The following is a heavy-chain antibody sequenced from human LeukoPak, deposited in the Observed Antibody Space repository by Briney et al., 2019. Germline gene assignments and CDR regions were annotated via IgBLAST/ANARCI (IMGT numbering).Heavy chain of an antibody. CDR1: GFTFSSYS. CDR3: SGNTAGIDY. D-gene: IGHD5-18*01. J-gene: IGHJ4*02. Sequence: GGSLRLSCAASGFTFSSYSMTWVRQAPGKGLEWVSSISSSSSYIYYADSVKGRFTISRDNAKNSLYLQMNSLRAEDTAVYYCSGNTAGIDYWGQGTLVTVSS. CDR2: ISSSSSYI. V-gene: IGHV3-21*01.